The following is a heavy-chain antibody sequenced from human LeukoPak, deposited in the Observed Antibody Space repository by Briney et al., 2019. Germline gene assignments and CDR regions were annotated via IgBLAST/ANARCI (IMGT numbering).Heavy chain of an antibody. Sequence: SETLSLTCTVSGYSISSGYYWGWIRQPPGKGLEWIGVYHVGTTDYNPSLKSRVTISVDTSKNQFSLKVSSVIAADTAVYYCAREEYYYYMDVWGKGTTVTVSS. CDR3: AREEYYYYMDV. CDR2: VYHVGTT. J-gene: IGHJ6*03. CDR1: GYSISSGYY. V-gene: IGHV4-38-2*02.